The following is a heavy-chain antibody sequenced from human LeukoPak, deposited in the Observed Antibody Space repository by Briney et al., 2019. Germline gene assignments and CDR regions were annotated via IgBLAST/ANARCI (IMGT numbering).Heavy chain of an antibody. CDR3: ARHLSIPPSLFDP. CDR1: GGSISSYH. CDR2: IYYSGGT. Sequence: SETLSLTCTVSGGSISSYHWSWIRQPPGKGLEWIGYIYYSGGTIYNPSLKSRVTISVDTSKNQFSLKLSSVTAADTAVYYCARHLSIPPSLFDPWGEGALVTVSS. J-gene: IGHJ5*02. D-gene: IGHD1-14*01. V-gene: IGHV4-59*08.